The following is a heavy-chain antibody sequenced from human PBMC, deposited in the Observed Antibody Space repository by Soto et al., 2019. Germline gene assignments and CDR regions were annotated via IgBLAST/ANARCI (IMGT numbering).Heavy chain of an antibody. CDR2: LNPHSGKT. CDR1: GYTFTIHA. CDR3: ARVSSIAARRSFDS. D-gene: IGHD6-6*01. V-gene: IGHV1-8*01. J-gene: IGHJ4*02. Sequence: QVQLVQSGAEVKKPGASVKVSCKASGYTFTIHAIHWVRQAPGQGLEWMAGLNPHSGKTAYAQKFQGRLTMTGNASTSTAYMELSSLRSEDTAMYYCARVSSIAARRSFDSWGQGTLVTVSS.